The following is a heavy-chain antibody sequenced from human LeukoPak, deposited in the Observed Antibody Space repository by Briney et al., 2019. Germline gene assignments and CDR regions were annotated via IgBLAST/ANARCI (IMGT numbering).Heavy chain of an antibody. V-gene: IGHV3-11*01. CDR1: GFTFSDYY. CDR3: ARGSSTSCYTGRCRDYYYYYMDV. CDR2: ISSSGSTI. J-gene: IGHJ6*03. D-gene: IGHD2-2*02. Sequence: GGSLRLSCAASGFTFSDYYMSWIRQAPGKGLEWVSYISSSGSTIYYADSVKGRFTISRDNAKNSLYLQMNSLRAEDTAVYYCARGSSTSCYTGRCRDYYYYYMDVWGKGTTVTVSS.